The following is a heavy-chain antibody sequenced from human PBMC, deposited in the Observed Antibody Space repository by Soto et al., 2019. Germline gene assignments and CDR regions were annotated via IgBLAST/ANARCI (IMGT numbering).Heavy chain of an antibody. D-gene: IGHD3-10*01. J-gene: IGHJ6*02. CDR3: ARNMVYYYGPGSGNGHGF. Sequence: QVQLVQSGAELKEPGDSVRVSCEASGYTFTAYYIHWVRQAPGQGLEWMGWINPRFGDTSYAQDFQGRVSMTRDTSISSVYVELGRLTSDDTAIYYCARNMVYYYGPGSGNGHGFWGQGTTVTVFS. CDR1: GYTFTAYY. CDR2: INPRFGDT. V-gene: IGHV1-2*02.